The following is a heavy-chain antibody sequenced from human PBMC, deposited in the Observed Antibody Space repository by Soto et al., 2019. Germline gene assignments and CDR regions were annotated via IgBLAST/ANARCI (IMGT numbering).Heavy chain of an antibody. CDR2: IFASSTTI. CDR1: GFTFSSYS. CDR3: AIDRDWAFDY. V-gene: IGHV3-48*04. J-gene: IGHJ4*02. D-gene: IGHD3-9*01. Sequence: EVQLVESGGGSVQPGGSLRLSCVASGFTFSSYSMVWVRQAPGKGLEWVSYIFASSTTIYYADSVKGRFTVSRDNTQNSLFLLMNSLRAEDTAVYYCAIDRDWAFDYWCQGTLVTVSS.